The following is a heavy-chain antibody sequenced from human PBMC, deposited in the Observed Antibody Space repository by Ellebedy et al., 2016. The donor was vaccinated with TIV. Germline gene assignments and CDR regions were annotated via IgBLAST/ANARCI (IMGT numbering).Heavy chain of an antibody. CDR3: ASRLYYGGNSRQFPR. CDR1: GGSFSGHS. D-gene: IGHD4-23*01. V-gene: IGHV4-34*01. Sequence: SETLSLTXAVYGGSFSGHSWSWIRQPPGKGLEWIGEISPSGSTYYNPSLKPSLKSRVTISVDTSKNQFSLKLSSVTAADTAVYYCASRLYYGGNSRQFPRWGQGTLVTVSS. CDR2: ISPSGST. J-gene: IGHJ4*02.